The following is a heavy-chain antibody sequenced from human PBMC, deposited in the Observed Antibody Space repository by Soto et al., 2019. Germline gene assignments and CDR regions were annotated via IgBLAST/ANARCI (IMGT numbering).Heavy chain of an antibody. Sequence: PSETLSLTCAVYGGSFSGYYWSWIRQPPGKGLEWIGFIYYSGSTYYNTSLKSRVTISVDTSKSQFSLNLSFVTAADTSVYYCATMGTPATGLYFFDYWGQGSLVTAPQ. CDR1: GGSFSGYY. D-gene: IGHD2-15*01. J-gene: IGHJ4*02. V-gene: IGHV4-34*01. CDR3: ATMGTPATGLYFFDY. CDR2: IYYSGST.